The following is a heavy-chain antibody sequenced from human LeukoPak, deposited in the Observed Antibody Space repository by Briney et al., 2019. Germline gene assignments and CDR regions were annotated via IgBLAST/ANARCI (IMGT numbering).Heavy chain of an antibody. J-gene: IGHJ4*02. CDR1: GFTFSSYA. D-gene: IGHD6-13*01. CDR3: AKDRIAAAGTRSDSFFDY. V-gene: IGHV3-23*01. CDR2: ISGSGGST. Sequence: GGSLRLSCAASGFTFSSYAMSWVRQAPGKGLEWVSAISGSGGSTYYADSVKGRSTISRDNSKNTLYLQMNSLRAEDTAVYYCAKDRIAAAGTRSDSFFDYWGQGTLVTVSS.